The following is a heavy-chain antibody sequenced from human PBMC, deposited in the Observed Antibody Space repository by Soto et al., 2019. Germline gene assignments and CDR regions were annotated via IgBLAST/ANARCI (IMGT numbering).Heavy chain of an antibody. CDR3: ARVGHSGYDFFDY. Sequence: QLQLQESGSGLVKPSQTLSLTCAVSGGSISSGGYSWSWIRQPPGKGLEWIGYIYHSGGTYYNPSLKSRVTISVDRSKNQFSLKLSSVTAADTAVYYCARVGHSGYDFFDYWGQGTLVTVSS. V-gene: IGHV4-30-2*01. D-gene: IGHD5-12*01. J-gene: IGHJ4*02. CDR1: GGSISSGGYS. CDR2: IYHSGGT.